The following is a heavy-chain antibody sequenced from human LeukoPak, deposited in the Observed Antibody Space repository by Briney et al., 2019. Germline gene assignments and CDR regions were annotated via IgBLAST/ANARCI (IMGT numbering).Heavy chain of an antibody. CDR1: SGSISSYY. Sequence: SETLSLTCTVSSGSISSYYWSWIRQPPGKGLEWVAYIYYSGSTNYNPSLKSRVTISVDTSKNQFSLKLSSVTAADTAVYYCARGKTYYDISKDAFDIWGQGTMVTVPS. D-gene: IGHD3-22*01. J-gene: IGHJ3*02. CDR3: ARGKTYYDISKDAFDI. V-gene: IGHV4-59*01. CDR2: IYYSGST.